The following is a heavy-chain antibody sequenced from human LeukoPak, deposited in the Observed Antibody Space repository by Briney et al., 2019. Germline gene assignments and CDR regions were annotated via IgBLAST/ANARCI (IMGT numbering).Heavy chain of an antibody. D-gene: IGHD6-6*01. Sequence: ASVKVPCKASGYTFTSYGISWVRQAPGQGLEWMGWISAYNGNTNYAQKLQGRVTMTTDTSTSTAYMELRSLRSDDTAVYYCARDRGRYSSSSWFDPSGQGTLVTVSS. J-gene: IGHJ5*02. CDR1: GYTFTSYG. CDR2: ISAYNGNT. CDR3: ARDRGRYSSSSWFDP. V-gene: IGHV1-18*01.